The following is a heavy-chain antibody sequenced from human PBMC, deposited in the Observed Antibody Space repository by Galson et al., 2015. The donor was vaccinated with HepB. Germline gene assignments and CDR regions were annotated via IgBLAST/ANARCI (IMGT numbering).Heavy chain of an antibody. V-gene: IGHV5-10-1*01. J-gene: IGHJ2*01. Sequence: QSGAEVKKHGESLRISCKGSGYSFTSYWITWVRQMPGKGLEWMGRIDPSDSFTTYSPSFQGHVSISADKSISTAYLQWSSLKASDTAMYYCARPSSSWTGWYFDLWGRGTLVTVSS. CDR1: GYSFTSYW. CDR2: IDPSDSFT. D-gene: IGHD6-13*01. CDR3: ARPSSSWTGWYFDL.